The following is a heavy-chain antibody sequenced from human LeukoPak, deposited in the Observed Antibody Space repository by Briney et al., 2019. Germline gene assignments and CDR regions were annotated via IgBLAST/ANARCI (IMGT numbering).Heavy chain of an antibody. Sequence: SVKVSCKASGGTFSSYAISWVRQAPGQGLEWMGGIIPIFGTANYAQKFQGRVTITADESTSTAYMELSSLRSEDTAVYYCARAHYGGNPLTGVFDYWGQATLVTVSS. J-gene: IGHJ4*02. CDR1: GGTFSSYA. V-gene: IGHV1-69*01. D-gene: IGHD4-23*01. CDR2: IIPIFGTA. CDR3: ARAHYGGNPLTGVFDY.